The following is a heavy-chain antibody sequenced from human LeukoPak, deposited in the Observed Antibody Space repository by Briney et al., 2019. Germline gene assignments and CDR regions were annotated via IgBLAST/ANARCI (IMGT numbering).Heavy chain of an antibody. D-gene: IGHD1-1*01. J-gene: IGHJ4*02. CDR2: ISSSSSYI. CDR3: ASITTGTTSIRGY. V-gene: IGHV3-21*01. CDR1: GFTFSSYS. Sequence: GGSLRLSCAASGFTFSSYSMNWVRQAPGKGLEWVSSISSSSSYIYYADSVKGRFTISRDNAKNSLYLQMNSLRAEDTAVYYCASITTGTTSIRGYWGQGTLVTVSS.